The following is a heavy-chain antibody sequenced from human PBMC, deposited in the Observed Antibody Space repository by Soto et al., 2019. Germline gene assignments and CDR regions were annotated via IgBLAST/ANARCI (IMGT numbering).Heavy chain of an antibody. D-gene: IGHD3-10*01. J-gene: IGHJ4*02. Sequence: QVQLQQWGAGLLKPSETLSLTCAVYGGSFSNNYWTWFRQPPGKGLEWIGEISPSGTTKYIPSLKSRGTISVDTSWKQFFLKVTSVSAADTAVYYCATSLWFGTQPEIWGPGTLVTVSS. CDR1: GGSFSNNY. CDR3: ATSLWFGTQPEI. V-gene: IGHV4-34*01. CDR2: ISPSGTT.